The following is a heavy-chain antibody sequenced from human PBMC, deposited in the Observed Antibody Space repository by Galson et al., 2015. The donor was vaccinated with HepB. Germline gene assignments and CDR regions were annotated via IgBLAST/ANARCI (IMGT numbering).Heavy chain of an antibody. CDR3: AKCSSPMTVFGVVDYDS. D-gene: IGHD3-3*01. CDR2: ISWNSGSI. Sequence: RISCETYGFSFDEYAMQWVRQASGEGLVWVSGISWNSGSIAYADSVKGRITISRDNGKKYVYLEMNGLRTEDTALYYCAKCSSPMTVFGVVDYDSWGQGTLVTVSS. V-gene: IGHV3-9*01. J-gene: IGHJ4*02. CDR1: GFSFDEYA.